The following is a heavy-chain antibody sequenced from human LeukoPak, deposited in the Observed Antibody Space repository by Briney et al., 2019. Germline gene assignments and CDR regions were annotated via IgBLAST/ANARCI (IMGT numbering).Heavy chain of an antibody. Sequence: ASVKVSCKASGYTFTSYYMHWVRQAPGQGLEWMGIINPSGGSTSYAQKLQGRVTMTTDTSTSTAYMELRSLRSDDTAVYYCARDLPDDYYDSSGYYYLDAFDIWGQGTMVTVSS. CDR2: INPSGGST. J-gene: IGHJ3*02. CDR3: ARDLPDDYYDSSGYYYLDAFDI. CDR1: GYTFTSYY. V-gene: IGHV1-46*01. D-gene: IGHD3-22*01.